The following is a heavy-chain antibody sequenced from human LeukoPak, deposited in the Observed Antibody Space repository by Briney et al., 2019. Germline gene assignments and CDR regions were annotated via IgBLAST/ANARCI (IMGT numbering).Heavy chain of an antibody. CDR3: AGSLGYCTSNVCYLKY. D-gene: IGHD2-2*01. V-gene: IGHV1-18*01. J-gene: IGHJ4*02. CDR2: ISAQHGHG. Sequence: ASVKVSCKTSGYSENFYGSTWVRQVARQGLEWMGWISAQHGHGEYAPDSQDRVTMTTDTHTNTAYMELRSLRSDDTAVYYSAGSLGYCTSNVCYLKYWGQGTLVTVSS. CDR1: GYSENFYG.